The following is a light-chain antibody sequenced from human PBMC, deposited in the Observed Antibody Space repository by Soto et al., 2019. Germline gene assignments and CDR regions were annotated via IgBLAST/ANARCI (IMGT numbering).Light chain of an antibody. Sequence: QSVLTQPASVSGSPGQSITISCTGSSSDVGRYNIVSWYQQHPGKAPKLMIYEGSQRPSGVSDRISGSKSGNTASLTISGLQAEDEADYYCCSYAGDRDLIFGGGTQLTVL. J-gene: IGLJ2*01. CDR1: SSDVGRYNI. CDR3: CSYAGDRDLI. V-gene: IGLV2-23*01. CDR2: EGS.